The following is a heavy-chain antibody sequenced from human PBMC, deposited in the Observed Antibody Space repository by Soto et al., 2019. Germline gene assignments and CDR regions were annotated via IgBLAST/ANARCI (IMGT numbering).Heavy chain of an antibody. V-gene: IGHV3-13*05. D-gene: IGHD3-22*01. CDR1: GFILSGYD. Sequence: EEQLVESGGGLVQPGGSLRLSCVASGFILSGYDMHWVRQATGEGLEWVSAIGTAGDPYYSGSVKGRFTISIGNAENSVYLQMNILRAGDTAVYYCASAGYDSSGYYFYAMDVWGSGTTVTVSS. J-gene: IGHJ6*04. CDR3: ASAGYDSSGYYFYAMDV. CDR2: IGTAGDP.